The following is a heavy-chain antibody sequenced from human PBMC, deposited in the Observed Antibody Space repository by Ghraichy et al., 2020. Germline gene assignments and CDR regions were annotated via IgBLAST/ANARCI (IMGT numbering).Heavy chain of an antibody. J-gene: IGHJ5*02. CDR3: ARRAFSGWFDP. CDR1: GGSISSYY. D-gene: IGHD1-26*01. Sequence: ETLSLTCTVSGGSISSYYWSWIRQPPGKGLEWIGYIYYSGSTNYNPSLKSRVTISVDTSKNQFSLKLSSVTAADTAVYYCARRAFSGWFDPWGQGTLVTVSS. V-gene: IGHV4-59*01. CDR2: IYYSGST.